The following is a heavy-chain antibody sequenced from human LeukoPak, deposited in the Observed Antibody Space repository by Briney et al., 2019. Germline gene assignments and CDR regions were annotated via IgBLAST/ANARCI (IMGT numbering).Heavy chain of an antibody. CDR1: GFTFSYYW. CDR3: ARGESSSWYD. CDR2: INEDGSEK. Sequence: GGSLRLSCAASGFTFSYYWMSWVRQAPGKGLEWVANINEDGSEKYYVDSVKSRFTISRDNAKNSLYLQMNSLRAEDTAVYYCARGESSSWYDWGQGTLVTVSS. D-gene: IGHD6-13*01. J-gene: IGHJ4*02. V-gene: IGHV3-7*01.